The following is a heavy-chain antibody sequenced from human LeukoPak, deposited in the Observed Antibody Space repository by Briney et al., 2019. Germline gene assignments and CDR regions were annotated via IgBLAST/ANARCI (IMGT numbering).Heavy chain of an antibody. CDR1: GFTVSSNY. Sequence: GGSLRLSCAASGFTVSSNYMSWVRQAPGKGLEWVSYISTSGSSIYYADSVKGRFTISRDNAKNSVYLQMNSLRAEDTAVYYCARVRYYYGSGSNYKEAPDYWGLGTLVTVSS. D-gene: IGHD3-10*01. J-gene: IGHJ4*02. CDR3: ARVRYYYGSGSNYKEAPDY. CDR2: ISTSGSSI. V-gene: IGHV3-11*04.